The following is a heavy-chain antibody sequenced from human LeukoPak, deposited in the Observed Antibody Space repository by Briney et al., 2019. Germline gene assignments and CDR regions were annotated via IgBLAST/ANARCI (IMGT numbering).Heavy chain of an antibody. CDR3: ARDLGYSGYATARGYAFDI. V-gene: IGHV3-66*01. CDR2: IYSGGST. CDR1: GFTVSTNY. J-gene: IGHJ3*02. Sequence: GGSLRLSCAAPGFTVSTNYMSWVRQAPGKGLESVSLIYSGGSTYSADSVKGRFTISRDSSKNTLYLQMNSLNAEDTAVYYCARDLGYSGYATARGYAFDIWGQGTMVTVSS. D-gene: IGHD5-12*01.